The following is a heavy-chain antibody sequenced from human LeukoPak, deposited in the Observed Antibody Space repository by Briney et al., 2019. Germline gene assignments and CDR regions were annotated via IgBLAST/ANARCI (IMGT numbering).Heavy chain of an antibody. CDR2: ICHSGST. V-gene: IGHV4-38-2*01. Sequence: SETLSLTCAVSGYSISSGYYWGWIRQPPGKGLEWIGSICHSGSTYYNPSLKSRVTISVDTSKNQFSLKLSSVTAADTAVYYCARGKYYYDSSGYLPLDYWGQGTLVTVSS. D-gene: IGHD3-22*01. J-gene: IGHJ4*02. CDR1: GYSISSGYY. CDR3: ARGKYYYDSSGYLPLDY.